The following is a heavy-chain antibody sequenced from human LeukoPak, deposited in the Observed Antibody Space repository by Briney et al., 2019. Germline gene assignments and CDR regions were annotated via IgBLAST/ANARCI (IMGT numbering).Heavy chain of an antibody. CDR3: AAGWDCSSTSCLDAFDI. D-gene: IGHD2-2*01. CDR1: GGTFSSYA. V-gene: IGHV1-69*05. J-gene: IGHJ3*02. CDR2: IIPIFGTA. Sequence: SVKVSCKASGGTFSSYAISWVRQAPGQGLEWMGGIIPIFGTANYAQKFQERVTITRDMSTSTAYMELSSLRSEDTAVYYCAAGWDCSSTSCLDAFDIWGQGTMVTVSS.